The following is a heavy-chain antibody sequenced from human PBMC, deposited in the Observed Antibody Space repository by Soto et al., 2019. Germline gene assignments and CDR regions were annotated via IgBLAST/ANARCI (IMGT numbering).Heavy chain of an antibody. V-gene: IGHV4-39*01. Sequence: SETLSLTCTVSGGSISSSSYYWGWIRQPPGKGLEWIGSIYYSGSTYYNPSLKSRVTISVDTSKNQFSLKLSSVTAADTAVYYCARHRDRSLVVITVPNWFDPWGQGTLVTVSS. D-gene: IGHD3-22*01. J-gene: IGHJ5*02. CDR3: ARHRDRSLVVITVPNWFDP. CDR2: IYYSGST. CDR1: GGSISSSSYY.